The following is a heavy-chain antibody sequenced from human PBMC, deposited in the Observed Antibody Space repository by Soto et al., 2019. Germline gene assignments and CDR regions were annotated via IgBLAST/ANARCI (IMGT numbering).Heavy chain of an antibody. J-gene: IGHJ4*02. CDR3: ASRYYGSGSYPYYFDY. CDR1: GFTFSSYW. CDR2: IKQDGSEK. Sequence: GGSLRLSCAASGFTFSSYWMSWVRQAPGKGLEWVANIKQDGSEKYYVDSVKGRFTISRDNTKNSLYLQMNSLRAEDTVVYYGASRYYGSGSYPYYFDYWGQGTLVTVSS. D-gene: IGHD3-10*01. V-gene: IGHV3-7*01.